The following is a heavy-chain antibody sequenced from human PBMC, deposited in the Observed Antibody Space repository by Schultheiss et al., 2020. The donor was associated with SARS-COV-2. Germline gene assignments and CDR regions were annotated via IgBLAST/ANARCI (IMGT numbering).Heavy chain of an antibody. D-gene: IGHD3-3*01. J-gene: IGHJ6*03. Sequence: SQTLSLTCTVSGGSISSSRYYWGWIRQPPGKGLEWIGYIYYSGSTYYNPSLKSRVTISVDTSKNQFSLKLSSVTAADTAVYYCAREHDFWSGYSYYYMDVWGQGTTVTVSS. CDR3: AREHDFWSGYSYYYMDV. V-gene: IGHV4-31*03. CDR2: IYYSGST. CDR1: GGSISSSRYY.